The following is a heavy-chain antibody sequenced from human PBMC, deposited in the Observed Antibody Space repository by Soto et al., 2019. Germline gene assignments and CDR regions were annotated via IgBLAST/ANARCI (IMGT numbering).Heavy chain of an antibody. D-gene: IGHD1-26*01. CDR1: GGSISSYY. J-gene: IGHJ4*02. V-gene: IGHV4-59*08. CDR2: IYYSGST. Sequence: SSETLPLTCTVSGGSISSYYWSWIRQPPGKGLEWIGYIYYSGSTNYNPSLKSRVTISVDTSKNQFSLKLSSVTAADTAVYYCARRYGSAIDYWGQGTLVTVSS. CDR3: ARRYGSAIDY.